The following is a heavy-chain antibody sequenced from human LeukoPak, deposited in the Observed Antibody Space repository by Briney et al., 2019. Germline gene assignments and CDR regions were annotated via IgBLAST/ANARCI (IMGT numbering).Heavy chain of an antibody. V-gene: IGHV3-21*01. D-gene: IGHD6-6*01. CDR3: ARGGSSSGITIDY. CDR1: GFTFSSYS. Sequence: GGSLRLSCAASGFTFSSYSMNWVRQAPGKGLEWVSSISSSSSYIYYADSVKGRFTISRDNAKNSLYLQMNSLRAEDTAVYYCARGGSSSGITIDYWGQGTLVTVSS. J-gene: IGHJ4*02. CDR2: ISSSSSYI.